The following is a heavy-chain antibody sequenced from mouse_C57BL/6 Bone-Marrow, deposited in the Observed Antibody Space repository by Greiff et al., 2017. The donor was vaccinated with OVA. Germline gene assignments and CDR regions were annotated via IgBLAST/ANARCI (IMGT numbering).Heavy chain of an antibody. D-gene: IGHD1-1*01. CDR3: AREGDYYGRSPFAY. CDR1: GHTFTDYY. CDR2: INPYNGGT. J-gene: IGHJ3*01. V-gene: IGHV1-19*01. Sequence: EVQLQQSGPVLVKPGASVKMSCKASGHTFTDYYMNWVKQSHGKSLEWIGVINPYNGGTSYNQKFKGKATLTVDKSSSTAYMELNSLTSEDSAVYYCAREGDYYGRSPFAYWGQGTLVTVSA.